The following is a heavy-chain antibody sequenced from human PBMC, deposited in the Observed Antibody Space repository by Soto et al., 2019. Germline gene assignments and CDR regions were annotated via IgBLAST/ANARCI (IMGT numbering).Heavy chain of an antibody. V-gene: IGHV3-23*01. Sequence: EVQLLESGGGLVQPGGSLRLSCAASGFTFSNYAMNWVRQAPGKGPEWVSGISGTGAYYADSVRGRFTISRDNSRNTLYLQMNILRAEDTAIYYCARDYGQYGEDRLIPATIVAYWGQGTLVTVSS. D-gene: IGHD5-12*01. CDR3: ARDYGQYGEDRLIPATIVAY. CDR2: ISGTGA. CDR1: GFTFSNYA. J-gene: IGHJ4*02.